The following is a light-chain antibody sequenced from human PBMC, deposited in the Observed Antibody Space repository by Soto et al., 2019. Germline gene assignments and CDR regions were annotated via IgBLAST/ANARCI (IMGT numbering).Light chain of an antibody. CDR3: QHFFSPPCP. J-gene: IGKJ2*02. V-gene: IGKV4-1*01. CDR2: WAS. Sequence: DIVMTQSPDSLAVSLGERATINCKSSQRLLANCNNKNCLAWYQHKPGQPPKMLILWASTRESGVPDRFSGSGYGTDFTLTISSLQAEDTAVYYCQHFFSPPCPFGQGTKLEIK. CDR1: QRLLANCNNKNC.